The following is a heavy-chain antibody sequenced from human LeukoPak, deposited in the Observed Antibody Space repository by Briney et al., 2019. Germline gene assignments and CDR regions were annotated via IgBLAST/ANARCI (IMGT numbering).Heavy chain of an antibody. CDR3: AGGRAAADDFDL. Sequence: ASVKVSCKASGYTFGSYSINWVRQAPGQGLAWLGWVNTYNGDTKYTQKFQGRVSLTTDSSASTAYMELTNLKSDDTGIYYCAGGRAAADDFDLWGQGTPVTVSS. J-gene: IGHJ4*02. V-gene: IGHV1-18*01. CDR2: VNTYNGDT. CDR1: GYTFGSYS. D-gene: IGHD6-13*01.